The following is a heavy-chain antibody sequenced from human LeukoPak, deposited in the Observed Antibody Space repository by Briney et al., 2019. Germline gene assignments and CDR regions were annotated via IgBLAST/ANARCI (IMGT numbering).Heavy chain of an antibody. V-gene: IGHV3-53*01. J-gene: IGHJ6*02. Sequence: PGGSLRLSCAASGFTVSSNYMSWVCQAPGKGLEWVAVIYSGGSKYYADSVKGRFPISRDNSKHTLYLQMNSLRAEDTAVYYCARSLEGLSYYYYGMDVWGQGTTVTVSS. CDR3: ARSLEGLSYYYYGMDV. D-gene: IGHD3-3*01. CDR1: GFTVSSNY. CDR2: IYSGGSK.